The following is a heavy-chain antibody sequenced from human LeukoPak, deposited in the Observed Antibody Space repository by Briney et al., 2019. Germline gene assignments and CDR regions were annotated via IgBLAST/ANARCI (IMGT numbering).Heavy chain of an antibody. Sequence: SETLSLTCTVSGDSINDHYWSWIRQPPGEGLEWIGYIYSSVSTNYNPSLKSRVTISIDTSNNQFSLKLASVTAADTGVYYCARQTCRGATCYRVDQYYYMDVWGKGTTVTVSS. CDR1: GDSINDHY. CDR3: ARQTCRGATCYRVDQYYYMDV. J-gene: IGHJ6*03. V-gene: IGHV4-4*09. CDR2: IYSSVST. D-gene: IGHD2-15*01.